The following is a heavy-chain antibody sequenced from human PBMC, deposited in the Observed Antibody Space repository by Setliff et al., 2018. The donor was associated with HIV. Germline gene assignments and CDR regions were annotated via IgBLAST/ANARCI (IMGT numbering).Heavy chain of an antibody. D-gene: IGHD3-10*01. CDR2: ITDDGSNK. Sequence: GGSLRLSCSNSGFTFTDYAMHWVRQAPGKGLECVAVITDDGSNKYYADSVKGRFTISRDNSKNTLYLQMNSLRVEDTAVYYCAKDRGDSDYWGQGTLVTV. CDR1: GFTFTDYA. J-gene: IGHJ4*02. CDR3: AKDRGDSDY. V-gene: IGHV3-30*07.